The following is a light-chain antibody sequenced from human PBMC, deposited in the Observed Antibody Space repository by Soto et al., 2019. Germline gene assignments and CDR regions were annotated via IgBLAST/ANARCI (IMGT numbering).Light chain of an antibody. CDR3: HQYDSSPLT. CDR1: RSVSSSY. Sequence: EIVLTQSPGTLSLSPGDSATLSCRARRSVSSSYLAWYQQKPGQAPRLLIYGASSRATGIPDRFSGSGSGTDFTLTISTLEPEDFAVYYCHQYDSSPLTFGGGTKVEIK. J-gene: IGKJ4*01. V-gene: IGKV3-20*01. CDR2: GAS.